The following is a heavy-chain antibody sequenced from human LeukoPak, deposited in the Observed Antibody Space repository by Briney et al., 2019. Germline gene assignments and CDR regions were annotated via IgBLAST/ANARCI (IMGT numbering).Heavy chain of an antibody. Sequence: PSETLSLTCTVSGGSISSYYWSWIRQPPGKGLEWIGYIYYSGSTNYNPSLKSRVTISVDTSKNQFSLKLSSVTAADTAVYYCAAPRGSTSSHQELDYWGQGTLVTVSS. J-gene: IGHJ4*02. V-gene: IGHV4-59*12. D-gene: IGHD2-2*01. CDR2: IYYSGST. CDR1: GGSISSYY. CDR3: AAPRGSTSSHQELDY.